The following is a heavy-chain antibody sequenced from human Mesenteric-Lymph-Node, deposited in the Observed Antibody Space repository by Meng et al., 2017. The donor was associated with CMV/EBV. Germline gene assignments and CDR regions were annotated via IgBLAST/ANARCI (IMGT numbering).Heavy chain of an antibody. CDR1: GYTFTGYY. CDR2: INPNSGGT. D-gene: IGHD5-18*01. CDR3: AREPVDTAILSPFDY. J-gene: IGHJ4*02. Sequence: ASVKVSCKASGYTFTGYYMHWVRQAPGQGLEWMGWINPNSGGTNYAQKFQGRVTMTRDTSISTAYMELSSLRSEDTAVYYCAREPVDTAILSPFDYWGQGTLVTVSS. V-gene: IGHV1-2*02.